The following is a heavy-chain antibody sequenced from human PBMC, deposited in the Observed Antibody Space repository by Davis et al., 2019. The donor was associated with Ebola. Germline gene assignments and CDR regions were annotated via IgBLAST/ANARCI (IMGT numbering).Heavy chain of an antibody. CDR1: GFTFTTYG. Sequence: GESLKISCAASGFTFTTYGMHWVRQTPGKGLEWVAFVGNSVDSIHYTASVKGRFIASRDNARHSLLLQMNNLKVEDTGIYYCVPGTWIRGQGMRVTVSA. V-gene: IGHV3-48*04. CDR3: VPGTWI. CDR2: VGNSVDSI. D-gene: IGHD5-18*01. J-gene: IGHJ4*02.